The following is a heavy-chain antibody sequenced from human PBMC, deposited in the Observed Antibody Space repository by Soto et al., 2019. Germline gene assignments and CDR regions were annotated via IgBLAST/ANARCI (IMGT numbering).Heavy chain of an antibody. D-gene: IGHD3-22*01. V-gene: IGHV1-46*01. CDR3: ARTYYYDSSGYRLSSHFDY. CDR2: TNPSGGST. Sequence: KVSCKASGYTFTSYYMHWVRQAPGQGLEWMGITNPSGGSTSYAQKFQGRVTMTRDTSTSTVYMELSSLRSEDTAVYYCARTYYYDSSGYRLSSHFDYWGQGTLVTVSS. J-gene: IGHJ4*02. CDR1: GYTFTSYY.